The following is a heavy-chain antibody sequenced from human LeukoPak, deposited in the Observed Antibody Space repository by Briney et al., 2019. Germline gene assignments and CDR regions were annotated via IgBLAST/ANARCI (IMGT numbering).Heavy chain of an antibody. V-gene: IGHV3-7*01. D-gene: IGHD6-13*01. CDR1: GFSVSPYW. J-gene: IGHJ4*02. CDR2: INEAGSEK. Sequence: AGGSLRLSCAASGFSVSPYWMSWVRQAPGKGLEWVANINEAGSEKHYVVSVEGRFTLSRDNAKNSLYLEMHTQRAEDTAVYYCGRWGVEAGIDDWGQGTLVTVSS. CDR3: GRWGVEAGIDD.